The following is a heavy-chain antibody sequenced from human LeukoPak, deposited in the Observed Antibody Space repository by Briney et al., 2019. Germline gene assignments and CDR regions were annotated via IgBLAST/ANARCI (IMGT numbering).Heavy chain of an antibody. CDR2: INSDGSST. CDR3: ARDPVLYYGSGSSPGNWFDP. D-gene: IGHD3-10*01. V-gene: IGHV3-74*01. Sequence: GGSLRLSCAASGFTFSSYWMHWVRQAPGKGLVWVSRINSDGSSTSYADSVKGRFTISRDNAKNTLYLQMNSLRAEDTAVYYCARDPVLYYGSGSSPGNWFDPWGQGALVTVSS. CDR1: GFTFSSYW. J-gene: IGHJ5*02.